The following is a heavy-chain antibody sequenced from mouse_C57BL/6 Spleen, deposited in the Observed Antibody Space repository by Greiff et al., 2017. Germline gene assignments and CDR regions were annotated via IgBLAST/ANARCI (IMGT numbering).Heavy chain of an antibody. Sequence: QVQLQQSGAELVRPGTSVKVSCKASGYAFTNYLIEWVKQRPGQGLEWIGVINPGSGGTNYNEKFKGKATLAADKSSSTAYMQLSSLTSGDSAVYFCARRGTAQAAYFDYWGQGTTLTVAS. V-gene: IGHV1-54*01. D-gene: IGHD3-2*02. CDR3: ARRGTAQAAYFDY. CDR2: INPGSGGT. J-gene: IGHJ2*01. CDR1: GYAFTNYL.